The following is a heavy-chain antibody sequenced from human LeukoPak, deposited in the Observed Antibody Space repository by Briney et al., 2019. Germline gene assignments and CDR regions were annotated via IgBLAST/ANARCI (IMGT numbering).Heavy chain of an antibody. CDR3: AREGTVTTPPDY. J-gene: IGHJ4*02. CDR2: VSLAGQT. CDR1: GGSISNTNW. Sequence: SETLSLTCDVSGGSISNTNWWSWVRQPPGQGLEWIGEVSLAGQTNYNPSLKSRVTMSVDTSKNQFSLKLSSVTAADTAVYYCAREGTVTTPPDYWGQGTLVTVSS. D-gene: IGHD4-17*01. V-gene: IGHV4-4*02.